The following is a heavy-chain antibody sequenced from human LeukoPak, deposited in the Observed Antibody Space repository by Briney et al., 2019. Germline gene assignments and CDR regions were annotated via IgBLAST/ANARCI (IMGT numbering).Heavy chain of an antibody. J-gene: IGHJ6*02. CDR2: IYGDGIYT. D-gene: IGHD3-10*01. CDR3: ARGPVRGVIADYFYGLGV. V-gene: IGHV3-74*03. CDR1: GFAFSDYW. Sequence: GGSLRLSCVASGFAFSDYWMHWVRQAPGKGLVWVARIYGDGIYTTYADSVRGRFTISRDNVKNTLHLQMNSLRSDDAAVYYCARGPVRGVIADYFYGLGVWGQGTTVTVSS.